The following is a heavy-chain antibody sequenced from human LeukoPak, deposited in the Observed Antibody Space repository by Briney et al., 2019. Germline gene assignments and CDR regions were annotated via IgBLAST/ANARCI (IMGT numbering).Heavy chain of an antibody. D-gene: IGHD4-17*01. J-gene: IGHJ4*02. CDR3: ARNTVTTLCYFDY. CDR1: RFTFSNYW. V-gene: IGHV3-30-3*01. Sequence: HPGGSLRLSCAASRFTFSNYWMSWVRQAPGKGLEWVAVISYDGSNKYYADSVKGRFTISRDNSKNTLYLQMNSLRAEDTAVYYCARNTVTTLCYFDYWGLGTLVTVSS. CDR2: ISYDGSNK.